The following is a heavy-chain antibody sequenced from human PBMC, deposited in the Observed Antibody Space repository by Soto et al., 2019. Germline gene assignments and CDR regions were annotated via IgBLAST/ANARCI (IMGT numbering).Heavy chain of an antibody. CDR1: GFTFSSHA. CDR3: AKRFTLFGEVKLSPDFDY. Sequence: EVQLLESGGGLVQPEGSLRLSCAASGFTFSSHAMSWVRQAPGKGLEWVSAISYSGSNTYYTDSVKGRFTISRDNSKNTLYLQMNRLRVEDTAIYYCAKRFTLFGEVKLSPDFDYWGQGTLVTVSS. D-gene: IGHD3-3*01. CDR2: ISYSGSNT. J-gene: IGHJ4*02. V-gene: IGHV3-23*01.